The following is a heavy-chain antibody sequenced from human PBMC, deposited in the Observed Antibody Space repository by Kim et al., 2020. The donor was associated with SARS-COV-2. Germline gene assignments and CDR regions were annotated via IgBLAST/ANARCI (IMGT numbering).Heavy chain of an antibody. D-gene: IGHD2-15*01. Sequence: SETLSLTCAVYGGSFSGYYWSWIRQPPGKGLEWIGEINHSGSTNYNPSLKSRVTISVDTSKNQFSLKLSSVTAADTAVYYCARGLPTPATPVVAATYFDYWGQGTLVTVSS. V-gene: IGHV4-34*01. CDR3: ARGLPTPATPVVAATYFDY. CDR1: GGSFSGYY. J-gene: IGHJ4*02. CDR2: INHSGST.